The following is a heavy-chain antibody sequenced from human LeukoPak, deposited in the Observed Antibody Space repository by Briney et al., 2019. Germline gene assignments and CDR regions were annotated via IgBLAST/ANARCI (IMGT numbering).Heavy chain of an antibody. CDR2: ISGSGGST. V-gene: IGHV3-23*01. CDR3: AKALTYYYDSSGYQHYYFDY. D-gene: IGHD3-22*01. Sequence: HAGGSLRLSCAASGFTFSSYAMSWVRQAPGKGLEWVSAISGSGGSTYYADSVKGRFTISRDNSKNTLYLQMNSLRAEDTAVYYCAKALTYYYDSSGYQHYYFDYWGQGTLVTVSS. J-gene: IGHJ4*02. CDR1: GFTFSSYA.